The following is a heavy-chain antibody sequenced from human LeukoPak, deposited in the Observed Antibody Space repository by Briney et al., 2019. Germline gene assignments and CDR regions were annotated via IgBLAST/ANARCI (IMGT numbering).Heavy chain of an antibody. J-gene: IGHJ4*02. Sequence: PSETLSLTCTVSGGSISSGGYYWSWIRQHPGKGLEWIGYIYYSGTTYYNPSLKSRVTISVDRSKNQFSLKLSSVTAADTAVYYCARDSGDYYGLGSYYIFDYWGQGTLVTVSS. CDR1: GGSISSGGYY. CDR3: ARDSGDYYGLGSYYIFDY. D-gene: IGHD3-10*01. CDR2: IYYSGTT. V-gene: IGHV4-31*03.